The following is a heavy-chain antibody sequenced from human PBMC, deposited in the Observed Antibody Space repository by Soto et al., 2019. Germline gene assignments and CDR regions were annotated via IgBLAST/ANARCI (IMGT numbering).Heavy chain of an antibody. CDR3: AREGRLHWFES. J-gene: IGHJ5*01. V-gene: IGHV4-30-4*01. CDR2: IYYSGST. Sequence: SETLSLTCTVSGGSISSGDYYWSWIRQPPGKGLEWIGYIYYSGSTYYNPALRSRVSMSVDRTKNQFFLNLRSVSAADTAVYFCAREGRLHWFESWGQGTLVTVSS. CDR1: GGSISSGDYY.